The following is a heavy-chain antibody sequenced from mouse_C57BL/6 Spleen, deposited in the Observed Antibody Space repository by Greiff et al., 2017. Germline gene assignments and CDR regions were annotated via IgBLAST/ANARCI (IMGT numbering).Heavy chain of an antibody. V-gene: IGHV1-56*01. Sequence: VQLQQSGAELVKPGASVKLSCKASGYTFTSYWMHWVKQRPGQGLEWIGEIFPGSGSTYYNEKFKGKATLTVDTSSSTAYMQLSSLTSEDSAVYFCARPYDGPHYYAMDYWGQGTSVTVSS. CDR1: GYTFTSYW. J-gene: IGHJ4*01. CDR3: ARPYDGPHYYAMDY. D-gene: IGHD2-3*01. CDR2: IFPGSGST.